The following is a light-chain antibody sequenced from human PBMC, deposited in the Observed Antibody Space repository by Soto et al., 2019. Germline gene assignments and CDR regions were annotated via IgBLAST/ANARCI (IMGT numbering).Light chain of an antibody. V-gene: IGKV3-11*01. J-gene: IGKJ4*01. CDR1: QSVGTS. Sequence: EIVLTQSPATLSLSPGERATLSCRASQSVGTSLDWFQQKPGQAPRLLIYDASNRATGIPARFSGSGSGTDFTLTISSLEPEDFAVYYCQQRSNWPPRTFGGGTKVEIK. CDR3: QQRSNWPPRT. CDR2: DAS.